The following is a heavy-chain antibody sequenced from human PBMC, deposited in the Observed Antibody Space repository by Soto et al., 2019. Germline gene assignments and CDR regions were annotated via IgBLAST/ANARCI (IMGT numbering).Heavy chain of an antibody. CDR2: IYHSGST. CDR3: ASDTAMYYCARPIDYGGNSAASDV. CDR1: GFSISRSSSS. V-gene: IGHV4-39*01. J-gene: IGHJ3*01. Sequence: SETLSLTGTVSGFSISRSSSSSGWMRQPPVKGREGSGSIYHSGSTYYNPAPKRPVTISVHTPKHQFSQKLSSVTEHSQWRSLKASDTAMYYCARPIDYGGNSAASDVWGQGTMVNFSS. D-gene: IGHD4-17*01.